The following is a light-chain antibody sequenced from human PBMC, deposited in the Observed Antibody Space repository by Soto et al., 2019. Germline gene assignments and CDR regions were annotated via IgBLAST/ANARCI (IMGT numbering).Light chain of an antibody. V-gene: IGLV3-1*01. CDR3: QAWDSSTAL. CDR1: KLGDKY. CDR2: QDS. Sequence: SYELTQPPSVSVSPGQTASITCSGGKLGDKYACWYQQKPGQSPVLVIYQDSKRPSGIPERFSGSNSGNTATLTISGTQAMEEADYSCQAWDSSTALFGGGTKVTVL. J-gene: IGLJ2*01.